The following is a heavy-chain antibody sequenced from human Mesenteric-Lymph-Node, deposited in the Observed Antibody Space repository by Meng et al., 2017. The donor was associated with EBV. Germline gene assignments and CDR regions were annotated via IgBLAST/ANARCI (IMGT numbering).Heavy chain of an antibody. CDR1: GDSLTSTNW. V-gene: IGHV4-4*02. CDR2: IFHSGIT. D-gene: IGHD3-10*01. J-gene: IGHJ4*02. Sequence: QVALRESGPGLGKPSGTLSLTCAVSGDSLTSTNWWSWVRQPPGKGLEWIGEIFHSGITNYNPSLKSRVTISVDTSKNQFSLKLSSVTAADTAVYYCVRGDYASGRWYFNYWGQGTLVTVSS. CDR3: VRGDYASGRWYFNY.